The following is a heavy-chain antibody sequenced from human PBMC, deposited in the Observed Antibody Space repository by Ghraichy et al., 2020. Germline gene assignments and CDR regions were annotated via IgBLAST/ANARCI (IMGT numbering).Heavy chain of an antibody. D-gene: IGHD3-22*01. V-gene: IGHV1-58*01. CDR1: GFTFTSSA. Sequence: SVKVSCKPSGFTFTSSALHWVLQARGQRLEWIVWIFVGSGNTNYAQKFQERVTITRDMSTSTAYMELSSLRSEDTAVYYCAAASSLRGYYYDSSGYYFDYWGQGTLVTVSS. CDR2: IFVGSGNT. J-gene: IGHJ4*02. CDR3: AAASSLRGYYYDSSGYYFDY.